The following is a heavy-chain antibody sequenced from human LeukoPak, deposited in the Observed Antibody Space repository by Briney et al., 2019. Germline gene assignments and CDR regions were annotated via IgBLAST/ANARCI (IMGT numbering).Heavy chain of an antibody. D-gene: IGHD4-17*01. CDR3: ARHVRNGVYWDY. CDR2: VYYSGST. Sequence: PSETLSLTCTVSGGSISSSNYYWGWIRQPPGKGLEWIGNVYYSGSTYYNPSLKSRVTISVDTSKNQFSLKLSSVTAADTAVYYCARHVRNGVYWDYWGQGTLVTVSS. CDR1: GGSISSSNYY. J-gene: IGHJ4*02. V-gene: IGHV4-39*01.